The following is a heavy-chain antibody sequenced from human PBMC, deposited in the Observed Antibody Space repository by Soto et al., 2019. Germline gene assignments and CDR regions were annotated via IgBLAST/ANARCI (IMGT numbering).Heavy chain of an antibody. Sequence: ASVKVSCKASGYTFTSYGISWVRQAPRQGLEWMGWISAYNGNTNYAQKLQGRVTMTTDTSTSTAYMELRSLRSDDTAVYYCARDPITFGGVIVFDYWGQGTLVTVSS. D-gene: IGHD3-16*02. CDR1: GYTFTSYG. CDR2: ISAYNGNT. J-gene: IGHJ4*02. CDR3: ARDPITFGGVIVFDY. V-gene: IGHV1-18*01.